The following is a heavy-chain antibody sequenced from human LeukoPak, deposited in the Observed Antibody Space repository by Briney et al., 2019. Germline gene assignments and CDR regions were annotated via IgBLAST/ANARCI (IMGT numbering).Heavy chain of an antibody. Sequence: PSETLSLTCTVSGGSISSYYWSWIRRPPGKGLEWIGYIYYSGSTNYNPSLKSRVTISVDTSKNQFSLKLSSVTAADTAVYYCASLEPNGWFDPWGQGTLVTVSS. CDR1: GGSISSYY. CDR2: IYYSGST. D-gene: IGHD1-1*01. J-gene: IGHJ5*02. CDR3: ASLEPNGWFDP. V-gene: IGHV4-59*08.